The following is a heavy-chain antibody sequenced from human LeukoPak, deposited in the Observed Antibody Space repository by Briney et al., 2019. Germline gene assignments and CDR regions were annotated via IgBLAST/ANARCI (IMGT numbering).Heavy chain of an antibody. D-gene: IGHD3-3*01. CDR3: ARHWSAAWFAY. CDR2: FNPRDSTT. Sequence: GESLMISCRASGYIFSNYWIAWVRQMPGKGLEWVGIFNPRDSTTRYSPSFQGRVTFSADNSISTAYLQWRNLRASDTAVYYCARHWSAAWFAYWGQGTQVTVSS. V-gene: IGHV5-51*01. J-gene: IGHJ4*02. CDR1: GYIFSNYW.